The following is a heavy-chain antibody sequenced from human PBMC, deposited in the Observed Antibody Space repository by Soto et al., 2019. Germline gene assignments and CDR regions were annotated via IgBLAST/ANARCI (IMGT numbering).Heavy chain of an antibody. CDR3: TRLISAAQDY. J-gene: IGHJ4*02. D-gene: IGHD3-10*01. Sequence: VLLVESGRGLVQPGGSLKLSCAASGFVFKDSSIHWVRQASGKGLEWVGRIRDRAYSYATAYAASVKGRFTISRDDSSNTAYLQMNSLKTEDTAIYYCTRLISAAQDYWGQGTLVTVSS. CDR1: GFVFKDSS. V-gene: IGHV3-73*01. CDR2: IRDRAYSYAT.